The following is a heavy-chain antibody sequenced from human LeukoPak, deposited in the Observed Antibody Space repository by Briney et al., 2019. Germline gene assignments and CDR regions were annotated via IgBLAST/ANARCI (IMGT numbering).Heavy chain of an antibody. CDR3: ARKSGIVVVGPYGMDV. D-gene: IGHD2-15*01. V-gene: IGHV3-53*01. Sequence: GGSLRLSCAASGFTVSSNYMSWVRQAPGKGLEWVSVIYSGGSTYYADSVKGRFTISRDNSKNTLYLQMNSLRAEDTAVYYCARKSGIVVVGPYGMDVWGQGTTVTVSS. J-gene: IGHJ6*02. CDR1: GFTVSSNY. CDR2: IYSGGST.